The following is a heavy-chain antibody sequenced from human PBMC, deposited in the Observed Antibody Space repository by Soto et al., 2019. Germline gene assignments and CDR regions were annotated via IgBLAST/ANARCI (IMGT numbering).Heavy chain of an antibody. CDR3: ARHPTVTEYYFDY. V-gene: IGHV4-59*08. CDR1: GGFI. D-gene: IGHD4-17*01. J-gene: IGHJ4*02. CDR2: IYNSGRY. Sequence: SETLSLTCTVSGGFIWGWIRQSPDKGLEWIGYIYNSGRYNYNPSLESRLTISVDTSKNQFSLKLSSVTAADTAVYYCARHPTVTEYYFDYWGQGTLVTVSS.